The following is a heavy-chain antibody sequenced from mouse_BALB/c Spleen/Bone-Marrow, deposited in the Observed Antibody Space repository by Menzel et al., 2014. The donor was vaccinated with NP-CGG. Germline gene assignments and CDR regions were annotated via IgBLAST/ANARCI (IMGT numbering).Heavy chain of an antibody. Sequence: EVKLQQSGTVLARPGASVKMSCKASGYTFTSYWMHWVKQRPGQGLEWIGAIYPGNSDTSYNQKFKGKAKLTAVISTSTAYMELSSLTNEDSAVYYCTHGYDYYAMDYWGQGTSVTVSS. CDR1: GYTFTSYW. V-gene: IGHV1-5*01. CDR3: THGYDYYAMDY. D-gene: IGHD2-2*01. CDR2: IYPGNSDT. J-gene: IGHJ4*01.